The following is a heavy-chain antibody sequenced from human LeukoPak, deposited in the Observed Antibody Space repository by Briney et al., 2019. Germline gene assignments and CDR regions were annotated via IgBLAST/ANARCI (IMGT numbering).Heavy chain of an antibody. J-gene: IGHJ4*02. V-gene: IGHV3-23*01. CDR3: ARDNTVGAAIEY. CDR2: ISGSGGST. CDR1: GFTFSSYA. Sequence: GGFLRLSCAASGFTFSSYAMSWVRQAPGKGLEWVSAISGSGGSTYYADSVRGRFTISRENAKNTVYLQMNSLRAEDTAVYYCARDNTVGAAIEYWGQGTLVTVSS. D-gene: IGHD1-26*01.